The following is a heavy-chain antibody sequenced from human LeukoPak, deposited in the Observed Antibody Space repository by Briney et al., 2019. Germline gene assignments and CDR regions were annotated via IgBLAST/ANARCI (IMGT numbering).Heavy chain of an antibody. CDR3: ARTYYDFWSGYFHFDY. CDR1: GGSISSGGYS. J-gene: IGHJ4*02. CDR2: IYHSGST. D-gene: IGHD3-3*01. V-gene: IGHV4-30-2*01. Sequence: PSETLSLTCAVSGGSISSGGYSWSWIRQPPGKGLEWIGYIYHSGSTYYNPSLKSRVTISVDRSKNQFSLKLSSVTAADTAVYYCARTYYDFWSGYFHFDYWGQGTLVTVSS.